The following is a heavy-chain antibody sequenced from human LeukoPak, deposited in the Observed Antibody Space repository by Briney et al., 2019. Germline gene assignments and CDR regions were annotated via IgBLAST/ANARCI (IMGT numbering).Heavy chain of an antibody. D-gene: IGHD2-2*01. Sequence: RASVKVSCKASGYTFTDYYIRWVRQAPGQGLEWMAWINPNSGGTYYAQNFHDRITLTRDTSISTAYMELSRLRSDDTAIYYCARANALYCSSTSCLFDYWGQGTLVTVSS. V-gene: IGHV1-2*02. J-gene: IGHJ4*02. CDR3: ARANALYCSSTSCLFDY. CDR1: GYTFTDYY. CDR2: INPNSGGT.